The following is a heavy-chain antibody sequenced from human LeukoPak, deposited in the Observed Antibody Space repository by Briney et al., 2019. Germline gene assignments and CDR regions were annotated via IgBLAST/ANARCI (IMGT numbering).Heavy chain of an antibody. J-gene: IGHJ4*02. Sequence: GSLRLSCAASGFTFDDYGMNWVRQAPGKGLEWVSSINWNGGITGYADSVKGRFTISRDNGKNSLYLQMNSLRAEDTALYHCARVYSGSFSPFDYWGQGTLVTVSS. CDR1: GFTFDDYG. CDR2: INWNGGIT. D-gene: IGHD1-26*01. CDR3: ARVYSGSFSPFDY. V-gene: IGHV3-20*01.